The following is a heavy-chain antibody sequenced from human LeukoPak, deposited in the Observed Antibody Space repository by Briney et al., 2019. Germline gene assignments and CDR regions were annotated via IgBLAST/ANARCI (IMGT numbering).Heavy chain of an antibody. Sequence: GSLRLSCAASGFTFNSYGMHWVRQAPGKGLEWVAVIWYDGSNKYYADSVKGRFTISRDNSKNTLYLQMNSLRAEDTAVYYCARAQDDYFYFDYWGQGTLVTVSS. CDR1: GFTFNSYG. J-gene: IGHJ4*02. V-gene: IGHV3-33*01. D-gene: IGHD2/OR15-2a*01. CDR3: ARAQDDYFYFDY. CDR2: IWYDGSNK.